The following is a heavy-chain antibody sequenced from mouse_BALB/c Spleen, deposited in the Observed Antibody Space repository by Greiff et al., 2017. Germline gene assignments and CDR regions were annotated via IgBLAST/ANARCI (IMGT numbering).Heavy chain of an antibody. CDR2: INPYNDGT. Sequence: VQLKESGPELVKPGASVKMSCKASGYTFTSYVMHWVKQKPGQGLEWIGYINPYNDGTKYNEKFKGKATLTSDKSSSTAYMELSSLTSEDSAVYYCARGGLLYYYAMDYWGQGTSVTVSS. D-gene: IGHD2-3*01. J-gene: IGHJ4*01. CDR1: GYTFTSYV. V-gene: IGHV1-14*01. CDR3: ARGGLLYYYAMDY.